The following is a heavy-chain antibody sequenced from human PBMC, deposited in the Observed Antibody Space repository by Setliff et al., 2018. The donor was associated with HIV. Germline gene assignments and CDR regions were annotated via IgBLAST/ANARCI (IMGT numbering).Heavy chain of an antibody. Sequence: GSLRLSCVASGFTFSNYAMNWVRQAPGKGLEWVSTINSDSDSTYYADSVKGRFTISRDNSKNTLYLQMNSLRAEDTAVYYCAKGGIEYSSSSGSDYWGQGTLVTVSS. CDR2: INSDSDST. CDR3: AKGGIEYSSSSGSDY. J-gene: IGHJ4*02. V-gene: IGHV3-23*01. D-gene: IGHD6-6*01. CDR1: GFTFSNYA.